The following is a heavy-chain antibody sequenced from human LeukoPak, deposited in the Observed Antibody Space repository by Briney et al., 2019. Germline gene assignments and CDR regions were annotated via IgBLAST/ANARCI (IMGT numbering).Heavy chain of an antibody. Sequence: GASVKVSCKASGYTFTSYDINWVRQATGQGLEWMGWMNPNSGNTGYAQKFQGRVTMTRNTSISTAYMELSSLRSEDTAVYYCARRSSSTSCYLAFCARDAFDIWGQGTMVTVSS. CDR3: ARRSSSTSCYLAFCARDAFDI. V-gene: IGHV1-8*01. CDR2: MNPNSGNT. CDR1: GYTFTSYD. J-gene: IGHJ3*02. D-gene: IGHD2-2*01.